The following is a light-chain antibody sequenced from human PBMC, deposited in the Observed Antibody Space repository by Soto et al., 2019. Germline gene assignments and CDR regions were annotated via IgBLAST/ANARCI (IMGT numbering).Light chain of an antibody. V-gene: IGKV3D-15*01. J-gene: IGKJ1*01. CDR3: HQYNKWPRT. CDR1: QSVSSY. CDR2: SAS. Sequence: EIVLTQSPATLSLSPGERATLSCRASQSVSSYLAWYQQKPGQAPRLLIYSASSRATGIPDRFSGSGAGTEFTLTMSSLQSEDFAVYYCHQYNKWPRTFGQGTKVDIK.